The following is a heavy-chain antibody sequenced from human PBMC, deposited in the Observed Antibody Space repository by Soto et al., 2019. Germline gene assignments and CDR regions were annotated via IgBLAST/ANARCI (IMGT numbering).Heavy chain of an antibody. CDR3: ARVRGYSYGHLDY. CDR1: GYSISSGYY. D-gene: IGHD5-18*01. Sequence: PSETLSLTCAVSGYSISSGYYWGWIRQPPGKGLEWIGSICHSGSTYYNPSLKSRVTISVDTSKNQFSLKLSSVTAADTAVYYCARVRGYSYGHLDYWGQGTLVTVSS. J-gene: IGHJ4*02. V-gene: IGHV4-38-2*01. CDR2: ICHSGST.